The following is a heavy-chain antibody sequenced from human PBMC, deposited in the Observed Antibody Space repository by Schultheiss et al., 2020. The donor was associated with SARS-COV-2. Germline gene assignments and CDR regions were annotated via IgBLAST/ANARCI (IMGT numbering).Heavy chain of an antibody. Sequence: SETLSLTCAVYGGSFSGYYWSWIRQPPGKGLEWIGEINHSGSTNYNPSLKSRVTISVDTSKNQFSLKLSSVTAADTAVYYCARFEGSHDYGDYVDYWGQGTLVTVSS. CDR2: INHSGST. J-gene: IGHJ4*02. CDR3: ARFEGSHDYGDYVDY. V-gene: IGHV4-34*01. D-gene: IGHD4-17*01. CDR1: GGSFSGYY.